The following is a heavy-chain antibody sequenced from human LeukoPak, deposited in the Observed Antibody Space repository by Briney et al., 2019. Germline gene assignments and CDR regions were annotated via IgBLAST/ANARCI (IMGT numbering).Heavy chain of an antibody. D-gene: IGHD6-13*01. CDR2: IWYYGSNK. Sequence: PGRSLRLSCGASGFTFSSYGMHWVRQAPGKGLEWVAGIWYYGSNKYYADSVKGRFPISRDKSKTPLSLQMNSLRAEDTAVYYCARESMAIAAVSPPSVFDYWGQGTLVTVSS. CDR1: GFTFSSYG. J-gene: IGHJ4*02. V-gene: IGHV3-33*01. CDR3: ARESMAIAAVSPPSVFDY.